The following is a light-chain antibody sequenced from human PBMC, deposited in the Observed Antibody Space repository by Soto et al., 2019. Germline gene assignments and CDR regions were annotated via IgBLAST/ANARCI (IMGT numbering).Light chain of an antibody. CDR2: DVS. CDR3: TSCTSDSKSKG. Sequence: QSVLTQPASVSGSPGQSITISCAGTSSDVGGYTYVSWYQQHPGKAPKLMIYDVSNRPSGVSNRFSGSKSGNTASLTISGLDAEHEAAYQCTSCTSDSKSKGFGGETKGTV. CDR1: SSDVGGYTY. J-gene: IGLJ1*01. V-gene: IGLV2-14*01.